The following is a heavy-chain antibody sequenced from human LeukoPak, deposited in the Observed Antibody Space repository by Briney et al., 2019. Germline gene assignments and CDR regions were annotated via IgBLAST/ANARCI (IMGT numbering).Heavy chain of an antibody. D-gene: IGHD3-22*01. CDR2: IRYDGSNK. CDR1: GFTFSSYG. V-gene: IGHV3-30*02. CDR3: AKVPPPDYYYDSSGYYVFDY. Sequence: PGGSLRLSCAASGFTFSSYGMHWVRQAPGKGLEWVAFIRYDGSNKYYADSVKGRFTISRDNSKNTLYLQMNSLRAEDTAVYYCAKVPPPDYYYDSSGYYVFDYWGQGTLVTVSS. J-gene: IGHJ4*02.